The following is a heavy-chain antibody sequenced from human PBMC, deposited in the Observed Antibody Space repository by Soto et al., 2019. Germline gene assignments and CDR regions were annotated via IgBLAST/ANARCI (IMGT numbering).Heavy chain of an antibody. CDR2: IIPIFGTA. Sequence: AVKVSFKASGCTFSSYAISWVRQAPGQGLEWMGGIIPIFGTANYAQKFQGRVTITADKSTSTAYMELSSLRSEDTAVYYCARAIFYSSSNPLGYYFDYWGQGTLVTVSS. J-gene: IGHJ4*02. D-gene: IGHD6-13*01. CDR1: GCTFSSYA. V-gene: IGHV1-69*06. CDR3: ARAIFYSSSNPLGYYFDY.